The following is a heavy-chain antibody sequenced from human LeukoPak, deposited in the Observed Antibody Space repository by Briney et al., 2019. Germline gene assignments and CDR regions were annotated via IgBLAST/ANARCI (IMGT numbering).Heavy chain of an antibody. V-gene: IGHV4-39*01. CDR3: ARLGTAMAPLDY. J-gene: IGHJ4*02. CDR1: GGSISSSSYY. D-gene: IGHD5-18*01. CDR2: IYYSGST. Sequence: NPSETLSLTCTVSGGSISSSSYYWGWIRQPPGKGLEWIGSIYYSGSTYYNPSLKSRVTISVDTSKNQFSLKLSSVTAADTAVYYCARLGTAMAPLDYWGQGTLVTVSS.